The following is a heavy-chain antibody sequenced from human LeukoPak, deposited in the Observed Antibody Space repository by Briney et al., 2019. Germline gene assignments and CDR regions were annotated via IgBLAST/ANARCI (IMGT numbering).Heavy chain of an antibody. CDR2: ISGSGGST. V-gene: IGHV3-23*01. D-gene: IGHD1-26*01. Sequence: GGALRLSCAASGFTFSSYAMSWVRQAPGKGLEWVSAISGSGGSTYYADSVKGRFTISRDNSKNTLYLQMNSLRAEDTAVYYCAKNPHSGSYYSDLFFDYWGQGTLVTVSS. CDR1: GFTFSSYA. J-gene: IGHJ4*02. CDR3: AKNPHSGSYYSDLFFDY.